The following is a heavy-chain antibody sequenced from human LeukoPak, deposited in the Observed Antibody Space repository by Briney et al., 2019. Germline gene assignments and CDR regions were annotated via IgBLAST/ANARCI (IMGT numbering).Heavy chain of an antibody. CDR1: GDSVSINTVT. D-gene: IGHD2-15*01. J-gene: IGHJ4*02. V-gene: IGHV6-1*01. CDR3: ARVTSGVFGF. Sequence: SQTLSLTCAISGDSVSINTVTWNWLRQSPSRGLEWLGRTYYRSKWSNDYAVFVKSRITINPDTSKNQFSLQLNSVTPEDTAVYYCARVTSGVFGFWGQGTLVTVSS. CDR2: TYYRSKWSN.